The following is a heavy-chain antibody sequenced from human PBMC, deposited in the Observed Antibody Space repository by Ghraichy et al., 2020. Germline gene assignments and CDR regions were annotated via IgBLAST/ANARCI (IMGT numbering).Heavy chain of an antibody. D-gene: IGHD3-10*01. Sequence: GGSLRLSCAASGFTFNSYSMNWVRQAPGKGLEWVAVISNDGKTKYYAASVKGRFTISRDNSQNMVYLQMSSLTDEDTAVYYCARELSTHGEFDYWGQGTLVTVSS. CDR1: GFTFNSYS. CDR2: ISNDGKTK. J-gene: IGHJ4*02. V-gene: IGHV3-30*04. CDR3: ARELSTHGEFDY.